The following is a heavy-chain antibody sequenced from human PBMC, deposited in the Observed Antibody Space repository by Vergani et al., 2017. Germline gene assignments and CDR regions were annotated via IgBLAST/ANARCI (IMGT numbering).Heavy chain of an antibody. Sequence: QVQLQESGPGLVKPPGTLSLTCAVSGGSISSSNWWSWVRQPPGKGLEWIGEIYHSGSTNYNPSLKSRVTISVDKSKNQFSLKLSSVTAADTAVYYCARERHGSSGSYDYCYYGMDVWGQGTTVTVSS. J-gene: IGHJ6*02. V-gene: IGHV4-4*03. CDR1: GGSISSSNW. CDR2: IYHSGST. CDR3: ARERHGSSGSYDYCYYGMDV. D-gene: IGHD6-19*01.